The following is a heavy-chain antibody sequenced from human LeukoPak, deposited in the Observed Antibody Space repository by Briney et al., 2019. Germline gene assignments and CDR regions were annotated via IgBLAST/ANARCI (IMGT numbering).Heavy chain of an antibody. J-gene: IGHJ3*02. D-gene: IGHD1-26*01. CDR3: ARDGIVGAKDAFDI. CDR2: ISSSSSYI. CDR1: GFTFSSYS. Sequence: GGSLRLSCAASGFTFSSYSMNWVRQAPGKGLEWVSSISSSSSYIYYADSVKGRFTISRDNAKNSLYLQMNSVRAEDTAVYYCARDGIVGAKDAFDIWGQGTMVTVSS. V-gene: IGHV3-21*01.